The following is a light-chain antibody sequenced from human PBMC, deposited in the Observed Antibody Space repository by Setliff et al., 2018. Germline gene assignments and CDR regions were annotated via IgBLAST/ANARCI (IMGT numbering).Light chain of an antibody. Sequence: QSALTQPPSVSGAPGQRVTISCTGSSSNIGAGYGVHWYQQLPGTAPKLLIYGNSNRPSGVPDRISGSKSGTSASLAITGLQAEDEADYYCQSYDSSLSGRVFGTGTKGTVL. V-gene: IGLV1-40*01. CDR2: GNS. J-gene: IGLJ1*01. CDR1: SSNIGAGYG. CDR3: QSYDSSLSGRV.